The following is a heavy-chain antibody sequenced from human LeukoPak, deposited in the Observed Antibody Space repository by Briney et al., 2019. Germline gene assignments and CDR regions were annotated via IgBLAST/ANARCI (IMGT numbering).Heavy chain of an antibody. CDR3: ARLDGYSGYDLLPGYYYYYGMDV. CDR2: ISSSSSYI. V-gene: IGHV3-21*01. CDR1: GFTFSSYS. J-gene: IGHJ6*02. D-gene: IGHD5-12*01. Sequence: KPGGSLRLSCAASGFTFSSYSMNWVSQAPGKGLEWVSSISSSSSYIYYADSVKGRFTISRDNAKNSLYLQMNSLRAEDTAVYYCARLDGYSGYDLLPGYYYYYGMDVWGQGTTVTVSS.